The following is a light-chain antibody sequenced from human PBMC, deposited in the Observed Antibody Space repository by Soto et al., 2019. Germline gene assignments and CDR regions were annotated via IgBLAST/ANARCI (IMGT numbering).Light chain of an antibody. CDR3: QQYLITPPT. Sequence: DIVMSQSPDSLAVSLGEMATIDCKSSQSLLYNSNNRNYLAWYQQKPGQPPKLLIHWASTRESGVPDRFSGSGSGTDFTLTISSLQAEDVALYYCQQYLITPPTFGQGTKVEIK. J-gene: IGKJ1*01. CDR1: QSLLYNSNNRNY. V-gene: IGKV4-1*01. CDR2: WAS.